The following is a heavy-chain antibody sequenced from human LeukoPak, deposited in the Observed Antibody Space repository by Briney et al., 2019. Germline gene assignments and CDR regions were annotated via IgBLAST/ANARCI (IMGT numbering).Heavy chain of an antibody. CDR3: ARDRAAFDS. CDR2: ITGRGGNT. J-gene: IGHJ4*02. D-gene: IGHD6-25*01. Sequence: GGSLRLSCAASGFTFSSFPMRWVRQAPGKGLQWVSGITGRGGNTYYADSVEGRFTISRDNSKNTLSLQMDSLRAEDTAIYYCARDRAAFDSWGQGTLVTVSS. CDR1: GFTFSSFP. V-gene: IGHV3-23*01.